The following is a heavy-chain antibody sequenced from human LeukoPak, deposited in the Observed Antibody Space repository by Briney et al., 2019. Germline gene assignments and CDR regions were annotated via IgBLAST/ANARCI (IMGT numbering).Heavy chain of an antibody. CDR3: ARSGGQLWGPEVWDV. Sequence: SETLSLTCTVSGGSISSSSYYWGWIRQPPGKGLEWIGSIYYSGSTYYNPSLKSRVTISVDTSKNQFSLKLSSVTAADTAVYYCARSGGQLWGPEVWDVWGQGTTVTVSS. CDR1: GGSISSSSYY. CDR2: IYYSGST. J-gene: IGHJ6*02. D-gene: IGHD5-18*01. V-gene: IGHV4-39*01.